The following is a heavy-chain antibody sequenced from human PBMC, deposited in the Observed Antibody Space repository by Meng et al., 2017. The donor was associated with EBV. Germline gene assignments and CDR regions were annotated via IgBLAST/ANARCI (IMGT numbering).Heavy chain of an antibody. V-gene: IGHV1-8*01. CDR1: GYTFTSYD. CDR2: MNPNSGNT. CDR3: ARGRGVYCSGGSCYPGWFDP. Sequence: VESWGEGKKPGASVKVPCKASGYTFTSYDINWVRQATGQGLEWMGWMNPNSGNTGYAQKFQGRVTMTRNTSISTAYMELSSLRSEDTAVYYCARGRGVYCSGGSCYPGWFDPWGQGTLVTVSS. D-gene: IGHD2-15*01. J-gene: IGHJ5*02.